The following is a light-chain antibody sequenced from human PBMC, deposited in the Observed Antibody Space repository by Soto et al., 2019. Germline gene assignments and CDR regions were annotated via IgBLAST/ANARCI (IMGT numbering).Light chain of an antibody. CDR2: DAS. J-gene: IGKJ2*01. CDR1: QTIGKW. Sequence: DIQMTQSPSTLSASVGDRVTLTCRASQTIGKWLAWYQQKPGKAPNLLIYDASSLESGVSSRFSGSRSETELTLTISNLQPDDSATYYCQQYNSHYYTFGQGTKVEIK. V-gene: IGKV1-5*01. CDR3: QQYNSHYYT.